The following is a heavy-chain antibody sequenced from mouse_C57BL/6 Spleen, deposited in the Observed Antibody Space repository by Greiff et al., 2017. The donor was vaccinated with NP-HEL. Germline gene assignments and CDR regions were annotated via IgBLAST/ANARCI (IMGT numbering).Heavy chain of an antibody. Sequence: EVKLVESVAELVRPGASVKLSCTASGFNIKNTYMHWVKQRPEQGLEWIGRIDPANGNTKYAPKFQGKATITADTSSNTAYLQLSSLTSEDTAIYYCAREVVDYYGSSHWYFDVWGTGTTVTVSS. CDR2: IDPANGNT. J-gene: IGHJ1*03. CDR3: AREVVDYYGSSHWYFDV. D-gene: IGHD1-1*01. V-gene: IGHV14-3*01. CDR1: GFNIKNTY.